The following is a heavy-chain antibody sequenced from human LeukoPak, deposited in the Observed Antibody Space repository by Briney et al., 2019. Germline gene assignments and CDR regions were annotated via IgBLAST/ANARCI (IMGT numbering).Heavy chain of an antibody. Sequence: PGGSLRLSCAASGFTVSSNYMSWVRQAPGKGLEWVSVIYSGGSTYYADSVKGRFTISRDNSKNTLYLQMSSLRAEDSSVYYCARPTTVTTISADAFDIWGQGTMVTVSS. CDR3: ARPTTVTTISADAFDI. J-gene: IGHJ3*02. CDR1: GFTVSSNY. V-gene: IGHV3-53*01. D-gene: IGHD4-17*01. CDR2: IYSGGST.